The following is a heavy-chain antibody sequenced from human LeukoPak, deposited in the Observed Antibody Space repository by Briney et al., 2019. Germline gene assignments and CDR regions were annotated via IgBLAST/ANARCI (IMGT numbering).Heavy chain of an antibody. CDR1: GFMFNKYW. V-gene: IGHV3-7*01. Sequence: GGSLRLSCEGSGFMFNKYWMNWVRQAPGKGLQWVANINHDGSVKNYVGSVKGRFAISRDNAQNSFYLQMNSLETDDTAVYYCAKDSYSKGDYWGQGTLVTISS. D-gene: IGHD4-11*01. J-gene: IGHJ4*02. CDR3: AKDSYSKGDY. CDR2: INHDGSVK.